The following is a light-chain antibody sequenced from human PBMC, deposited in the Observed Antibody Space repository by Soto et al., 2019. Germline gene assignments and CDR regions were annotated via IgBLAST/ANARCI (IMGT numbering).Light chain of an antibody. CDR2: GAS. CDR1: QSVNTNS. V-gene: IGKV3-20*01. Sequence: NVLTQSPGTLSLSPGERATLSCRASQSVNTNSLVWYQQRPGQAPRLVIYGASSRATGIPGRFSGSGSGTELTLTSSGLELEDFAVYYCQQYDKSPLTFGRGTKVEI. CDR3: QQYDKSPLT. J-gene: IGKJ1*01.